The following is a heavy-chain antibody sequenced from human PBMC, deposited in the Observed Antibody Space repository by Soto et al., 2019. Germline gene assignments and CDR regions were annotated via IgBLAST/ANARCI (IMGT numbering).Heavy chain of an antibody. D-gene: IGHD2-15*01. CDR2: ISGNGNTI. V-gene: IGHV3-11*01. J-gene: IGHJ4*02. CDR1: AFTFSDYY. CDR3: AASAVVAAHY. Sequence: GGSLRLSCAASAFTFSDYYVGWIRQAPGKGLEWLSYISGNGNTIYYADSVKGRFTVSRDNAKNVLYLQMNSLRAEDTDVYYCAASAVVAAHYWGQGALVTVSS.